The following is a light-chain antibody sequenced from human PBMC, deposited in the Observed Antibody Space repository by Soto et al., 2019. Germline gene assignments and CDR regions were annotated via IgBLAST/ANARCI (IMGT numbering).Light chain of an antibody. Sequence: QAVVTQPPSVSAAPGQKVTISCSGSSFNIGNNYVSWFQQLPGAAPKLLIYHNDKRPSGIPDRFSGSKSGASASLAITGLLPEDEADFFCQSFDTNLNAVVFGGGTKVTVL. CDR2: HND. CDR3: QSFDTNLNAVV. CDR1: SFNIGNNY. V-gene: IGLV1-51*01. J-gene: IGLJ2*01.